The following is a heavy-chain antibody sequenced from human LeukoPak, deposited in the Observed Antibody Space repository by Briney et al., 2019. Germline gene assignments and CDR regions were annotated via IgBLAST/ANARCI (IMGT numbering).Heavy chain of an antibody. CDR3: AKGRRGSSYVHYFDS. Sequence: GRSLRLSCAASGLIFSTYGMHWVRQAPGKGLEWVAVIGNDGINNYYGDSVKGRFSISRDNSNNTLYLHMNSLRPEDTAVYFCAKGRRGSSYVHYFDSWGQGGLVTVSS. CDR2: IGNDGINN. V-gene: IGHV3-30*18. CDR1: GLIFSTYG. D-gene: IGHD5-18*01. J-gene: IGHJ4*02.